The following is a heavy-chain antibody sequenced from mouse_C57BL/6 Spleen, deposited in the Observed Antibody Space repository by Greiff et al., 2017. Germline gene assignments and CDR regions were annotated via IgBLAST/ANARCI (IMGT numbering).Heavy chain of an antibody. V-gene: IGHV1-85*01. CDR1: GYTFTSYD. Sequence: VQLQQSGPELVKPGASVKLSCKASGYTFTSYDIHWVKQRPGQGLEWIGWIHPRDGSTKYNEKFKGKATLTVDTSSSTAYMELHSLTSEDSAVCCCASDGGQVRLPYYWGQGTTLTVSS. CDR2: IHPRDGST. D-gene: IGHD3-2*02. CDR3: ASDGGQVRLPYY. J-gene: IGHJ2*01.